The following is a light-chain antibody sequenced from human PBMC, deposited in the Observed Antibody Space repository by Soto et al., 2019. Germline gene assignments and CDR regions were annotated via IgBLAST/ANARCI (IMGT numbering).Light chain of an antibody. CDR1: QSIGSY. Sequence: LQMTQSPSSLSASVGERVTVTCRASQSIGSYVNWYQEKPGEAPKVLIFAASSLQSGVPSRFSGSGTGTDFTLPISGLQPEAFATYYCQQSYSTAWTFGQGTKVDIK. J-gene: IGKJ1*01. V-gene: IGKV1-39*01. CDR2: AAS. CDR3: QQSYSTAWT.